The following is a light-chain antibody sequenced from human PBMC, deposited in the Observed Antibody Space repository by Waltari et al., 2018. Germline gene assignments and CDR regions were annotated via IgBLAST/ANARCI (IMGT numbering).Light chain of an antibody. CDR2: KTS. V-gene: IGKV1-39*01. J-gene: IGKJ2*01. CDR3: QQSDGIPFT. Sequence: DIKMTQSPSSLSAAIGDPVTITCRASQGVGPFLHWYQQKPGEAPNHLIYKTSHLQGGVSSRFIGSGSGTEFTLTIDNLQPEDFATYYCQQSDGIPFTFGPGT. CDR1: QGVGPF.